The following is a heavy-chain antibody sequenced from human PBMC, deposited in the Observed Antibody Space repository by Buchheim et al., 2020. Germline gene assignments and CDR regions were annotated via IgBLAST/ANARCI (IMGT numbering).Heavy chain of an antibody. J-gene: IGHJ6*03. CDR3: ARDGAGYSYASGGYCSGGSCYGYYYMDV. CDR1: GYTFTGYY. V-gene: IGHV1-2*04. Sequence: QVQLVQSGAEVKKPGASVKVSCKASGYTFTGYYMHWVRQAPGQGLEWMGWINPNSGGTNYAQKFQGWVTMTRDTSISTAYMELSRLRSDDTAVYYCARDGAGYSYASGGYCSGGSCYGYYYMDVWGKGTT. D-gene: IGHD2-15*01. CDR2: INPNSGGT.